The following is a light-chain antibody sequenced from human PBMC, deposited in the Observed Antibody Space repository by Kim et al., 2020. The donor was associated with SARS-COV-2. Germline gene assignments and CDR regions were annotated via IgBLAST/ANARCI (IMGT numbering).Light chain of an antibody. V-gene: IGKV1-6*01. Sequence: RVNIACRASQAIPGDLWKPPKLLIDAASRLQTGVPSRFGGGGSGADFSLTISSLQLEDFPVYYCLRGLTFGGGTKLEIK. CDR3: LRGLT. J-gene: IGKJ4*01. CDR1: QAIPGD. CDR2: AAS.